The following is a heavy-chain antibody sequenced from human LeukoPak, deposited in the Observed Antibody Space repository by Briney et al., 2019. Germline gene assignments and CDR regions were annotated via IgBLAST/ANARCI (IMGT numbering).Heavy chain of an antibody. CDR3: ARSGHTYYFDY. CDR2: ISAYNGNT. V-gene: IGHV1-18*04. J-gene: IGHJ4*02. D-gene: IGHD1-26*01. CDR1: GYTFRDYL. Sequence: ASVKVSCKASGYTFRDYLLHWVRQAPGQGLEWMGWISAYNGNTNYAQKLQGRVTMTTDTSTSTAYMELRSLRSDDTAVYYCARSGHTYYFDYWGQGTLVTVSS.